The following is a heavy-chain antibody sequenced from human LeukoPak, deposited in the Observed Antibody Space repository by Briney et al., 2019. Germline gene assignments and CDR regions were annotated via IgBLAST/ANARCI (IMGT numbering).Heavy chain of an antibody. CDR2: ITAYNGNR. D-gene: IGHD1-1*01. J-gene: IGHJ4*01. Sequence: ASVKVSCKTSGYTFSNYGISWVRQAPGQGLEWMGWITAYNGNRLYAQRFQGRITLTTDTSTSTSYMELRSLEYDDTAIYYCARDNDKVVDHWGQGTLVTVSS. CDR1: GYTFSNYG. CDR3: ARDNDKVVDH. V-gene: IGHV1-18*01.